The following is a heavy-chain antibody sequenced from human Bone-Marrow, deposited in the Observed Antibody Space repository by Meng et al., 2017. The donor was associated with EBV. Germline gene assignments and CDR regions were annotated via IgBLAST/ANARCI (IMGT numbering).Heavy chain of an antibody. J-gene: IGHJ4*02. D-gene: IGHD5-24*01. CDR2: TIPLFGPA. CDR3: ARPDDYNFKGFYH. CDR1: GGSFSRYG. V-gene: IGHV1-69*01. Sequence: VAVVQCGAVGGKPGASGKVSCTGSGGSFSRYGVGWVRQAPGLGLEWMGGTIPLFGPAKFARKFQGRVTVTADESTNTAYMELSSLTSEDTAVYFCARPDDYNFKGFYHWGRGTLVTVSS.